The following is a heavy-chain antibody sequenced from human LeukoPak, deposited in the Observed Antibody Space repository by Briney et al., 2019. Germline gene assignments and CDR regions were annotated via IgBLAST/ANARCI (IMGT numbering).Heavy chain of an antibody. CDR3: ARDRDSGSYCDY. CDR1: GFTFSSYA. CDR2: ISYDGSNK. D-gene: IGHD1-26*01. V-gene: IGHV3-30*04. J-gene: IGHJ4*02. Sequence: GRSLRLSCAASGFTFSSYAMHWVRQAPGKGLEGVAVISYDGSNKYYADSVKGRFTISRDNSKNTLYLQMNSLRAEDTAVYYCARDRDSGSYCDYWGQGTLVTVSS.